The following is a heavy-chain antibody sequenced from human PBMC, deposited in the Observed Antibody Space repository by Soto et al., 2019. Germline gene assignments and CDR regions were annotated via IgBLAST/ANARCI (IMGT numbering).Heavy chain of an antibody. D-gene: IGHD3-22*01. CDR3: ARGFGLTYYYDSSGYYGMDV. CDR1: GGSISSYY. Sequence: SETLSLTCTVSGGSISSYYWSWIRQPPGKGLEWIGYIYYSGSTNYNPSLKSRVNISVDTSKNQFSLKLSSVTAADTAVYYCARGFGLTYYYDSSGYYGMDVWGQGTTVTVSS. J-gene: IGHJ6*02. V-gene: IGHV4-59*01. CDR2: IYYSGST.